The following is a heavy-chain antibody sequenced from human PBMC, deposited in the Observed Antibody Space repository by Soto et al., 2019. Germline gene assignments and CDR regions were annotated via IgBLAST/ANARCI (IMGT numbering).Heavy chain of an antibody. V-gene: IGHV4-30-4*01. Sequence: PSETLSLTXTVSGGSISSDVYYWSWIRQPPGKGLEWIGYIYYSGNTYYNPSLKSRVIISVDTSKNQFSLKLSSVTAADTAVYYRARDRPIHYYGSGALYGMDVWGQGTTFTVS. CDR3: ARDRPIHYYGSGALYGMDV. CDR2: IYYSGNT. J-gene: IGHJ6*02. CDR1: GGSISSDVYY. D-gene: IGHD3-10*01.